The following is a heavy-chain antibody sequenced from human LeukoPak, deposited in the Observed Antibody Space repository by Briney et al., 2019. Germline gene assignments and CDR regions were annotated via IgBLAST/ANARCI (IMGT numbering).Heavy chain of an antibody. V-gene: IGHV3-30*18. D-gene: IGHD3-22*01. J-gene: IGHJ4*02. CDR1: GFTFSSYW. Sequence: GGSLRLSCAASGFTFSSYWMSWVRQAPGKGLEWVAIISYDGSNEYYADSVKGRFTISRDNAKNSLYLQMNSLRAEDTAVYYCANSRYDSSGYYGIIGYWGQGTLVTVSS. CDR3: ANSRYDSSGYYGIIGY. CDR2: ISYDGSNE.